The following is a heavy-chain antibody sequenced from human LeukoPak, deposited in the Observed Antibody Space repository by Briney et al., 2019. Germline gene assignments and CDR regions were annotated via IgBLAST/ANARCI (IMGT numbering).Heavy chain of an antibody. J-gene: IGHJ4*02. CDR2: ISGSGGST. CDR1: GFTFSSYA. V-gene: IGHV3-23*01. Sequence: GGSLRLSCAASGFTFSSYAMSWVRQAPGKGLEWGSAISGSGGSTYYADSVRGRFTISKDNSKNTLYLQMNSLRAEDTAVYYCAKGSDGSGSPITHFDYWGQGTLVTVSS. CDR3: AKGSDGSGSPITHFDY. D-gene: IGHD3-10*01.